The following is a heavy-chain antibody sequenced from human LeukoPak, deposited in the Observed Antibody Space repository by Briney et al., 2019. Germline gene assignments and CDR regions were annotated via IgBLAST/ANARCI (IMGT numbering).Heavy chain of an antibody. CDR2: IIPIFGTA. Sequence: SVKVSCKASGGTFSSYAISWVRQAPGQGLEWMGGIIPIFGTANYAQKFQGRVTITADEATSTAYMELSSLRSEDTAVYYCARDPPYCGGDCYDYWGQGTLVTVSS. J-gene: IGHJ4*02. CDR1: GGTFSSYA. CDR3: ARDPPYCGGDCYDY. D-gene: IGHD2-21*01. V-gene: IGHV1-69*13.